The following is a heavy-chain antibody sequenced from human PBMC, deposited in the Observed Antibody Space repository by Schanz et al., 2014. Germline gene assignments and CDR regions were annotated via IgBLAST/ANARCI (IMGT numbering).Heavy chain of an antibody. CDR3: AKSQGSSFDS. CDR2: ISGSGGST. J-gene: IGHJ4*02. V-gene: IGHV3-23*01. CDR1: GFTFSSYA. Sequence: EVQLLESGGGLVQPGGSLRLSCAASGFTFSSYAMSWVRQAPGKGLEWVSAISGSGGSTYYADSVKGRFTISRDNAKSTLYLQMSSLRAEDTAVYYCAKSQGSSFDSWGQGTLVTVSS. D-gene: IGHD6-13*01.